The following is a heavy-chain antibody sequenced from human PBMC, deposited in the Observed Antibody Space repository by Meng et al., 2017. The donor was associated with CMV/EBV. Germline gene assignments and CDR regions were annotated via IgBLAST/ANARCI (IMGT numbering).Heavy chain of an antibody. CDR2: INPYSGDT. Sequence: ASVQVSCKASEYTFIDHHRHWLRQAPGQGLEWMGWINPYSGDTKYAQKFQGRVTLSRDTSISTAYMDLNSLRSDDTAVYYCARGTIMIRDDHRHGVDVWGQGTTVTVSS. CDR3: ARGTIMIRDDHRHGVDV. CDR1: EYTFIDHH. J-gene: IGHJ6*02. D-gene: IGHD3-16*01. V-gene: IGHV1-2*02.